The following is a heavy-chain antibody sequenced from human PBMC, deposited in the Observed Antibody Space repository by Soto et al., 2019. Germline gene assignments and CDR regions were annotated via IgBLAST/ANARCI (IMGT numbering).Heavy chain of an antibody. CDR3: ARHPERIAQIGWFDP. V-gene: IGHV3-48*01. CDR1: GFTFGHYS. Sequence: GGSLRLSCAASGFTFGHYSMNWVRQAPGKGLEWVSYISSSSSTIYYADSVKGRFTISRDNAKNSLYLQMNSLRAEDTAVYYCARHPERIAQIGWFDPWGQGTLVTVSS. CDR2: ISSSSSTI. J-gene: IGHJ5*02. D-gene: IGHD6-13*01.